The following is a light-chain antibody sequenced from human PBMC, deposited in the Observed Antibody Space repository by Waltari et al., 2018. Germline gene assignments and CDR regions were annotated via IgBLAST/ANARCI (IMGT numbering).Light chain of an antibody. CDR1: NSDIGSYTF. CDR2: EVS. V-gene: IGLV2-14*01. CDR3: SSYTKSTTQV. Sequence: QSALTQPASVSGSPGQSITISCTGTNSDIGSYTFVSWYQQHPNKVPKLVLYEVSNRPSGVSNSFSGSKSGNTASLTISGLQAEDEAEYYCSSYTKSTTQVFGTGTKVTVL. J-gene: IGLJ1*01.